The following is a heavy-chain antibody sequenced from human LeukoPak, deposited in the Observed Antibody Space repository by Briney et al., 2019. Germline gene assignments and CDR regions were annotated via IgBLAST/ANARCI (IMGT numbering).Heavy chain of an antibody. D-gene: IGHD4-17*01. V-gene: IGHV3-23*01. Sequence: GGSLRLSCAASGFTFSSHAMSWVRQAPGKGLEWVSSLSGSGGSTYHADSVKGRFSISRDNSKNTLYLQLNSLRAEDTAVYYCAKGGSTSRVTTSRVVFGYYYYMDVRGKGTPVTVSS. CDR2: LSGSGGST. CDR3: AKGGSTSRVTTSRVVFGYYYYMDV. J-gene: IGHJ6*03. CDR1: GFTFSSHA.